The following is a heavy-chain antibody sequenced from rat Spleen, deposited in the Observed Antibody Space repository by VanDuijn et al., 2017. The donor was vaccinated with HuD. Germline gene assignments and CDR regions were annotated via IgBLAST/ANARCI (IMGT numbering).Heavy chain of an antibody. CDR2: IINTGGST. CDR3: TRMRHYFDY. Sequence: EVQLVESGGGLVQPGRSLKLSCVASRFTFNNYWMTWIRQAPGKGLEWVASIINTGGSTYYPDSVKGRFIISRDNAKSTLYLQMNSLRSEDTATYYCTRMRHYFDYWGQGVMVTVSS. V-gene: IGHV5-31*01. CDR1: RFTFNNYW. J-gene: IGHJ2*01.